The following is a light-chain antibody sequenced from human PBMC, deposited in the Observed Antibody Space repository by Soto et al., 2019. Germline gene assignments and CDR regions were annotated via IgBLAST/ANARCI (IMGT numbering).Light chain of an antibody. J-gene: IGKJ1*01. Sequence: DIQMTQSPSTLSGSVGARVTITCRASQTISSWLAWYQQKPGKAPNLLIYKASTLKSGVPSRFSGSGSGTELTITISSLQPDDCETYYCQHYNSYSEAFGQGTKGDIK. CDR1: QTISSW. CDR2: KAS. CDR3: QHYNSYSEA. V-gene: IGKV1-5*03.